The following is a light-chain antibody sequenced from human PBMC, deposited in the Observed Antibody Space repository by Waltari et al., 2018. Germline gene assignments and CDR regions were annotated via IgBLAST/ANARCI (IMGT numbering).Light chain of an antibody. Sequence: DIQMTQSPSSLSASVGDRVTITCRASQSISTYLNWYQHKPGKAPKLLIYAASSLQSGVPARFSGSGSGTDFTLTISSLQPEDFATYHCQQNYSAPPTFGQGTKLEIK. CDR2: AAS. V-gene: IGKV1-39*01. CDR3: QQNYSAPPT. CDR1: QSISTY. J-gene: IGKJ2*01.